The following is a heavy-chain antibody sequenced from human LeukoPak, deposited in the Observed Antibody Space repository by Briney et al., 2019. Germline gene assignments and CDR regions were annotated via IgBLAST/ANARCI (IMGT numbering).Heavy chain of an antibody. D-gene: IGHD1-26*01. J-gene: IGHJ3*02. CDR2: ISSSSSTI. CDR1: GFTFSSYS. V-gene: IGHV3-48*04. Sequence: GGSLRLSCAASGFTFSSYSMNRVRQAPGKGLEWVSYISSSSSTIYYADSVKGRFTISRDNAKNSLYLQMNSLRAEDTAVYYCARDKSGAFDIWGQGTMVTVSS. CDR3: ARDKSGAFDI.